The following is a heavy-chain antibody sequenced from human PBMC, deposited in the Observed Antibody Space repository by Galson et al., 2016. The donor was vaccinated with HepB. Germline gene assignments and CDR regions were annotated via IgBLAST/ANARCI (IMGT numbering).Heavy chain of an antibody. J-gene: IGHJ3*02. CDR1: GGSISSSTYY. CDR3: ARHITMVRAFDI. Sequence: ETLSLTCTVSGGSISSSTYYWDWIRPPPGKGLEWIGTIYYSENTYYNPSLKSRVTISVDTSKNQFSLKLSSVTAADTALYYVARHITMVRAFDIWGQGTMVTVSS. V-gene: IGHV4-39*01. D-gene: IGHD3-10*01. CDR2: IYYSENT.